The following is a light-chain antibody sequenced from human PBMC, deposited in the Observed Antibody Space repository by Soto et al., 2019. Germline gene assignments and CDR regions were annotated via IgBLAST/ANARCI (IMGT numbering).Light chain of an antibody. CDR1: SSDVGANNY. CDR2: EVT. J-gene: IGLJ1*01. CDR3: SSYAGTNRV. Sequence: QSALTQPPSASGSPGQSVTISCTGTSSDVGANNYVSWYQQHPGKAPKLTIYEVTKRPSGVPDRFSGSKSGNTASLTVSGLQAEDEADYYCSSYAGTNRVFGTGTQLTVL. V-gene: IGLV2-8*01.